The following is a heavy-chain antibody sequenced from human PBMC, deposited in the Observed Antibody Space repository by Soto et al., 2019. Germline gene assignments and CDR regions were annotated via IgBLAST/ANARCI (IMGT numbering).Heavy chain of an antibody. CDR2: ISGSGGST. CDR3: AKALRDILTGYRLDF. V-gene: IGHV3-23*01. Sequence: EVQLLESGGGLVQPGGSLRLSCAASGFTFSSYAMSWVRQAPGKGLEWVSAISGSGGSTYYADSVKGRFTISRDNSKNTVYRQMNSVRAEDTAVYYCAKALRDILTGYRLDFWGQGTLVTVFS. CDR1: GFTFSSYA. J-gene: IGHJ4*02. D-gene: IGHD3-9*01.